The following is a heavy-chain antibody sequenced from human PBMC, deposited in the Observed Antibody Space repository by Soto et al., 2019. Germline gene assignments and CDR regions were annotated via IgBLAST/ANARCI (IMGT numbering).Heavy chain of an antibody. CDR2: ISAYNGNT. CDR3: ARGIEAGYCSSTSCYTGHYFDY. D-gene: IGHD2-2*02. J-gene: IGHJ4*02. V-gene: IGHV1-18*01. CDR1: GYTFTSYG. Sequence: ASVKVSCKASGYTFTSYGISGVREAPGQGLEWMGWISAYNGNTNYAQKLQGRVTMTTDTSTSTAYMELRSLRSDDTAVYYCARGIEAGYCSSTSCYTGHYFDYWGQGTLVTVSS.